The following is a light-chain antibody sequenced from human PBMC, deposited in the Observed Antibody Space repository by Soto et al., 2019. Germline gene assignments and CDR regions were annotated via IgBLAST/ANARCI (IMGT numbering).Light chain of an antibody. CDR2: EAT. Sequence: VLTQPASVSGSPGQSITISCTGSSSDVGTYDLVSWYQHHPGAAPKLMIYEATRRPSGISNRFSGSKSGNTASLTISGLQAEDEADYYCCSFAGSNSWVFGGGTKLTVL. V-gene: IGLV2-23*01. J-gene: IGLJ3*02. CDR1: SSDVGTYDL. CDR3: CSFAGSNSWV.